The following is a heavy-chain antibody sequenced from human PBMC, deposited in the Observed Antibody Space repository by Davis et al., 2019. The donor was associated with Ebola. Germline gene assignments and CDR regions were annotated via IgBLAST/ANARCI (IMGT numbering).Heavy chain of an antibody. V-gene: IGHV1-18*04. CDR3: ARGPNGMDV. CDR1: GYPFSSFG. J-gene: IGHJ6*02. Sequence: AASVKVSCKASGYPFSSFGISWVRQAPGQGLEWMGWVSAFNGATNYAQNFQDRVIMTADTSTSTAYMELRNLESDDTAVYYCARGPNGMDVWGQGTTVTVSS. CDR2: VSAFNGAT.